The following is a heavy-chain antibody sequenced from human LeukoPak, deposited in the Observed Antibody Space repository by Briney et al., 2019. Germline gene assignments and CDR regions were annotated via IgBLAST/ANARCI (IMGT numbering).Heavy chain of an antibody. CDR2: VSGSGTYT. CDR3: AKQVGSSWLFDS. Sequence: PGGSLRLSCEASGLTFNNYVMTWVRQAPGKGLEWVSVVSGSGTYTYYADSLKGRFTISRDNSKNTLYLEMKSLRADDTAVYYWAKQVGSSWLFDSWGQGTLVTVSS. D-gene: IGHD6-13*01. J-gene: IGHJ5*01. CDR1: GLTFNNYV. V-gene: IGHV3-23*01.